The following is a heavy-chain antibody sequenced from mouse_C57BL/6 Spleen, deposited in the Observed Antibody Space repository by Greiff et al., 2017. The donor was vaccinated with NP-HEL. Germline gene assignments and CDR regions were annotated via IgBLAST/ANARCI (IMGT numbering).Heavy chain of an antibody. CDR2: IYPGDGDT. J-gene: IGHJ3*01. CDR1: GYAFSSSW. V-gene: IGHV1-82*01. Sequence: VMLVESGPELVKPGASVKISCKASGYAFSSSWMNWVKQRPGKGLEWIGRIYPGDGDTNYNGKFKGKATLTADKSSSTAYMQLSSLTSEDSAVYFCARARTGAWFAYWGQGTLVTVSA. CDR3: ARARTGAWFAY.